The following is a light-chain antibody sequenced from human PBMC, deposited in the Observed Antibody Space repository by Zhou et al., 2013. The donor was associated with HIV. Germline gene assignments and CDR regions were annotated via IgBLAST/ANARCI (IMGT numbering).Light chain of an antibody. J-gene: IGKJ2*01. CDR2: DSS. Sequence: DIQMTQSPSSLSASVGDRVTITCQATQDISNNLNWYQQKPGKAPQLLIYDSSNLETGVPSRFSGSGSGTDFTFTISSLQPEDFATYYCQHYNTYPYAFGQGTKLEI. CDR3: QHYNTYPYA. V-gene: IGKV1-33*01. CDR1: QDISNN.